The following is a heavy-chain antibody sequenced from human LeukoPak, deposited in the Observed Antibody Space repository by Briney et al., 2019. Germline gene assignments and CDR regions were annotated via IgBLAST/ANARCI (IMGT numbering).Heavy chain of an antibody. J-gene: IGHJ4*02. CDR3: ARESGGMLY. D-gene: IGHD1-14*01. CDR2: IYYSGST. V-gene: IGHV4-59*01. Sequence: SETLSLTCTVSGGSIGTYYWSWIRQPPGKGLEWIGYIYYSGSTNYNPSLKSRVTISVDTSKNQFSLKLSSVTAADTAVYYCARESGGMLYWGQGTLVTVSS. CDR1: GGSIGTYY.